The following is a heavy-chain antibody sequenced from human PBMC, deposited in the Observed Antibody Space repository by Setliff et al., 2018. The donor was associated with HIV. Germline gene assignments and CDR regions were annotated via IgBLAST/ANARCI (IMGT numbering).Heavy chain of an antibody. CDR2: IRSKANSYAT. J-gene: IGHJ4*02. V-gene: IGHV3-73*01. CDR3: TSGYYDSSGYYAY. D-gene: IGHD3-22*01. CDR1: GFTFSGSA. Sequence: SLRLSCAASGFTFSGSAMHWVRQASGKGLEWVGRIRSKANSYATAYAASVKGRFTISRDDSKNTAYLQMNSLKTEDTAVYYCTSGYYDSSGYYAYWGQGTLVTVSS.